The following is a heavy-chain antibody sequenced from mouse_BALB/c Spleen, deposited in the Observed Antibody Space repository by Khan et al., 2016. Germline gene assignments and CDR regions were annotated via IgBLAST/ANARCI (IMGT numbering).Heavy chain of an antibody. CDR2: INPSTGYP. Sequence: QVQLQQSGAELAKPGASVKMSCKASGYTFTSYWMHWVKQRPGQGLEWIGYINPSTGYPEYNQKFKDKATLTADKSSSTAYMQLSSLTSEDSAVYYCARSNYYGNFAYWGQGTLVTVSA. CDR1: GYTFTSYW. CDR3: ARSNYYGNFAY. V-gene: IGHV1-7*01. J-gene: IGHJ3*01. D-gene: IGHD2-1*01.